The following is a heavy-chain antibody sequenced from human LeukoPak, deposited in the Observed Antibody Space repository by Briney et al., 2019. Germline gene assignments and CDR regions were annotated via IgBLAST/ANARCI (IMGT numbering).Heavy chain of an antibody. CDR1: GGSISSYY. CDR3: ARALNDYVWGSYPPPYYFDY. Sequence: SETLSLTCTVSGGSISSYYWSWIRQPPGKGLEWIGYIYYSGSTNYNPSLKSRVTISVDTSKNQFSLKLSSVTAADTAVYYCARALNDYVWGSYPPPYYFDYWGQRTLVTVSS. J-gene: IGHJ4*02. CDR2: IYYSGST. V-gene: IGHV4-59*01. D-gene: IGHD3-16*02.